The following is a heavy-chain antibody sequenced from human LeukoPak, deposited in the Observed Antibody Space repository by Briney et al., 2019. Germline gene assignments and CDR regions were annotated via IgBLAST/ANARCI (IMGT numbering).Heavy chain of an antibody. Sequence: SETLSLTCTISGGSISSSNYYWGWIRQPPGKGLEWIGSIYYSGSTYYNPSLKSGVTISVDTSKNQFSLKLSSVTAADTAVYYCARQSSDILTGYYRGPYYYYGMDVWGQGTTVTVSS. J-gene: IGHJ6*02. CDR1: GGSISSSNYY. D-gene: IGHD3-9*01. CDR2: IYYSGST. CDR3: ARQSSDILTGYYRGPYYYYGMDV. V-gene: IGHV4-39*01.